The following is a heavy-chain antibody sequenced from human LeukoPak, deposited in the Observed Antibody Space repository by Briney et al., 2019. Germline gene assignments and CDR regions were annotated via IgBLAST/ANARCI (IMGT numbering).Heavy chain of an antibody. CDR2: ISSSGSTI. CDR1: GFTFSDYY. Sequence: GGSLRLSCAASGFTFSDYYMSWIRQAPGKGLEWVSYISSSGSTIYYADSVKGRFTISRDNSKNTLYLQMNSLRAEDTAVYYCAKAQAWVAARGYFDYWGQGTLVTVSS. CDR3: AKAQAWVAARGYFDY. V-gene: IGHV3-11*01. J-gene: IGHJ4*02. D-gene: IGHD2-15*01.